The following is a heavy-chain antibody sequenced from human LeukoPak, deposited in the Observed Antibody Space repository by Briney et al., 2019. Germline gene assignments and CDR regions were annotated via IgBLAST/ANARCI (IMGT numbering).Heavy chain of an antibody. D-gene: IGHD1-26*01. V-gene: IGHV3-20*04. CDR3: AKVTWEVLSSLHY. J-gene: IGHJ4*02. Sequence: PGGSLRLSCAASGFTFDDYGMSWVRQAPGKGLEWVPGINWNGGSTGYADSVKGRFTISRDNAKNSLYLQMNSLRAEDTAVYYCAKVTWEVLSSLHYWGQGTLVTVSS. CDR2: INWNGGST. CDR1: GFTFDDYG.